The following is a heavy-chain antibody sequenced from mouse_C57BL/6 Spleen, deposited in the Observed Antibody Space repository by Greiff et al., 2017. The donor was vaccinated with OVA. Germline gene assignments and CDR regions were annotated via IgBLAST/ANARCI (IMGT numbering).Heavy chain of an antibody. V-gene: IGHV1-82*01. J-gene: IGHJ2*01. Sequence: QVQLKESGPELVKPGASVKISCKASGYAFSSSWMNWVKQRPGKGLEWIGRIYPGDGDTNYNGKFKGKATLTADQSSSTAYLQLSSLTSEDSAVYFCARRGAQASFFDYWGQGTTLTVSS. CDR1: GYAFSSSW. CDR2: IYPGDGDT. CDR3: ARRGAQASFFDY. D-gene: IGHD3-2*02.